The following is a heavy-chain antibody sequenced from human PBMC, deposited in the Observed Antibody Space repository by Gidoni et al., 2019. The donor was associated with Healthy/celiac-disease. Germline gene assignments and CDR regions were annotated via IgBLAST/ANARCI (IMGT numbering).Heavy chain of an antibody. CDR2: IYYSGST. CDR1: GGSLRSSSYY. D-gene: IGHD1-26*01. Sequence: QLQLQESGPGLVKPSETLSLTCTVAGGSLRSSSYYWGWIRQPPGQGLEWIGSIYYSGSTYYNPSLKSRVTISVDTSKNQFSLKLSSVTAADTAVYYCARQHAYAIVGATIGIDYWGQGTLVTVSS. V-gene: IGHV4-39*01. CDR3: ARQHAYAIVGATIGIDY. J-gene: IGHJ4*02.